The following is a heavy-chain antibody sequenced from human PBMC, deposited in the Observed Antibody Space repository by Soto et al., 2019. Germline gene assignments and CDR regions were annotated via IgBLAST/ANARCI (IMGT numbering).Heavy chain of an antibody. CDR1: GFTFSSYG. D-gene: IGHD3-22*01. CDR3: AKDHDSSSADY. J-gene: IGHJ4*02. Sequence: GGSLRLSCAASGFTFSSYGMHWARQAPGKGLEWVAVISYDGSNKYYADSVKGRFTISRDNSKNTLYLQMNSLRAEDTAVYYCAKDHDSSSADYWGQGTLVTVSS. CDR2: ISYDGSNK. V-gene: IGHV3-30*18.